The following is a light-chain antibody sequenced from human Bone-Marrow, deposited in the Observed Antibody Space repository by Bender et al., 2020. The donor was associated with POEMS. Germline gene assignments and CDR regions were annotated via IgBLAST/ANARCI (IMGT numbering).Light chain of an antibody. CDR3: HMWRSSLYHRGL. V-gene: IGLV3-21*02. J-gene: IGLJ3*02. CDR1: DIGHYN. CDR2: DDD. Sequence: SYELTQPPSVSVSPGETATLTCAGDDIGHYNVHWYQQKPGRAPVVVLYDDDDRPSGIPVRFSGANSGNTATLGSSRVEAGDEDDYYCHMWRSSLYHRGLFGGGTKLTVL.